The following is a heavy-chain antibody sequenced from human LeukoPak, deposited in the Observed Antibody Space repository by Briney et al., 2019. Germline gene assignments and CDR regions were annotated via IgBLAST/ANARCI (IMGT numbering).Heavy chain of an antibody. V-gene: IGHV1-69*13. Sequence: SVKVSCKASGGTFSSYAISWVRQAPGQGLEWMEGIIPIFGTANYAQKFQGRVTITADESTSTAYMELSSLRSEDTAVYYCARGLYSGSYKEAFDIWGQGTMVTVSS. CDR3: ARGLYSGSYKEAFDI. D-gene: IGHD1-26*01. CDR1: GGTFSSYA. CDR2: IIPIFGTA. J-gene: IGHJ3*02.